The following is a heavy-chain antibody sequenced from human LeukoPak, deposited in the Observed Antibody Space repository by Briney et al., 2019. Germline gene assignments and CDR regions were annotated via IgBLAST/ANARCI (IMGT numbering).Heavy chain of an antibody. CDR3: AKDQRARGGNSPCGY. CDR1: GFTFSSYG. D-gene: IGHD4-23*01. CDR2: ISYDGSNK. Sequence: PGRSLRLSCAASGFTFSSYGMHWVRQAPGKGLEWVAVISYDGSNKYYADSVKGRFTISRDNSKNTLYLQMNSLRAEDTAVYYCAKDQRARGGNSPCGYWGQGTLVTVSS. J-gene: IGHJ4*02. V-gene: IGHV3-30*18.